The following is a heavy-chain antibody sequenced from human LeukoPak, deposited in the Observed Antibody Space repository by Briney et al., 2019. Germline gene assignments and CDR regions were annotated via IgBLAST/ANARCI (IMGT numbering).Heavy chain of an antibody. CDR3: ARYCTGGSCFFQCGMDV. D-gene: IGHD2-15*01. Sequence: GGSLRLSCAASGFAFSTYAMTWVRQAPGKGLEWVSAISGSGATTYYADSVKGRFTISRDNSKNTLFLQMNSLSAEDTAIYYCARYCTGGSCFFQCGMDVWGKGTTVTVSS. V-gene: IGHV3-23*01. CDR1: GFAFSTYA. CDR2: ISGSGATT. J-gene: IGHJ6*04.